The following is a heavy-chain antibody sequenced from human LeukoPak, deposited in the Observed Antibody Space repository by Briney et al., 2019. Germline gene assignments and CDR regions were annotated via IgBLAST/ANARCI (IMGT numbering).Heavy chain of an antibody. CDR3: ARARGSGWAWYFDY. D-gene: IGHD6-19*01. CDR2: MNPNSGNT. CDR1: GYTFTSYE. Sequence: ASVTVSCKTSGYTFTSYEINWVRQATGQGLEWIGWMNPNSGNTGYAQNFQGRVTMTRNTSITTAYMELSSLRSEDTAVYYCARARGSGWAWYFDYWGQGTLVTVSS. J-gene: IGHJ4*02. V-gene: IGHV1-8*02.